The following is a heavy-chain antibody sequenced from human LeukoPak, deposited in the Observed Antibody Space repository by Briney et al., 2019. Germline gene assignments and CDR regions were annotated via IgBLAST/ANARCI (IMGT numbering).Heavy chain of an antibody. Sequence: PSETLSLTCTVSGGSISSYYWSWIRQPPGKGLEWIGYIYYSGSTNYNPSLKSRVTISVDTSKNQFSLKLSSVTAADTAVYYCARQPSYSYGYKDYWGQGTLVTVSS. D-gene: IGHD5-18*01. CDR1: GGSISSYY. CDR3: ARQPSYSYGYKDY. CDR2: IYYSGST. J-gene: IGHJ4*02. V-gene: IGHV4-59*01.